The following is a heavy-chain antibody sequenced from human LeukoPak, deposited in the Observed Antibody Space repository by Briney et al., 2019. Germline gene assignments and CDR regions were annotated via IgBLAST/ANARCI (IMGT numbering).Heavy chain of an antibody. V-gene: IGHV3-30*02. CDR2: IRYDESSK. D-gene: IGHD1-1*01. Sequence: PGGSLRLSCAASGFIFSTYGMHWVRQVPGKGLEWMAFIRYDESSKHYADSVRGRFTISRDNSKNMVYLQMDSLRLEDTAVYCCAKDGPHNTLDYWGQGILVTVSS. CDR1: GFIFSTYG. J-gene: IGHJ4*02. CDR3: AKDGPHNTLDY.